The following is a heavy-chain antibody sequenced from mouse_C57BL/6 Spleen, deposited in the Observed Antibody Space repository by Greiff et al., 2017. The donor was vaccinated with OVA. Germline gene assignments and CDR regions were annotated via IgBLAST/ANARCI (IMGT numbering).Heavy chain of an antibody. CDR1: GYAFSSSW. CDR2: IYPGDGDT. D-gene: IGHD1-1*01. Sequence: VQLQQSGPELVKPGASVKISCKASGYAFSSSWMNWVKQRPGKGLEWIGRIYPGDGDTNYNGKFKGKATLTADKSSSTAYMQLSSLTSEDSAVYFCARERDYGSSYSAWFAYWGQGTLVTVAA. CDR3: ARERDYGSSYSAWFAY. V-gene: IGHV1-82*01. J-gene: IGHJ3*01.